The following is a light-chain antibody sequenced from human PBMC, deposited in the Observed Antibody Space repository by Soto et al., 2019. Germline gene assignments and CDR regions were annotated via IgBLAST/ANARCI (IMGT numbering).Light chain of an antibody. CDR1: QSVSSSY. J-gene: IGKJ5*01. CDR2: GAS. Sequence: EIALTQSPGTLSLSPGERATLSCRASQSVSSSYLAWYQQKPGQAPRLLIYGASSRATGIPDRFRGSGSGNDFTLTIRRLEPGDFAVFFCQQYGSSPSTFGQGTRLEIK. CDR3: QQYGSSPST. V-gene: IGKV3-20*01.